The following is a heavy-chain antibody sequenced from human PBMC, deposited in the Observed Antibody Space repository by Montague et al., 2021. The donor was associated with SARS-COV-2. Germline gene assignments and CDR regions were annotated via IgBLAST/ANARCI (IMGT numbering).Heavy chain of an antibody. V-gene: IGHV4-59*01. CDR1: GGSTSNYY. CDR3: ARASVTGGTLGY. Sequence: SETLSLTCSVSGGSTSNYYWTWIRQSPGKGLQWIGYIFYTGSTKFNPSLKSRVSMSLDTSKNHFSLRLSAVTAADTARYYCARASVTGGTLGYWGQGSLVTVSS. D-gene: IGHD1-26*01. CDR2: IFYTGST. J-gene: IGHJ4*02.